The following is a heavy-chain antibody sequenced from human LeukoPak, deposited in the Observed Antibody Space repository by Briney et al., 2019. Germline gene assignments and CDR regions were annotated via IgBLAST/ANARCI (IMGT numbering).Heavy chain of an antibody. CDR2: IYWDDDK. CDR3: ARLTGRSYDTDAFDI. Sequence: SGPTLVKPTQTLTLTCTFSGFSLSTSGVGVGWIRQPPGKALEWLSLIYWDDDKRYSPSLKSRLTITKDTSKNQVVLTMTNMDPVDTATYYCARLTGRSYDTDAFDIWGQGTMVTVSS. V-gene: IGHV2-5*02. J-gene: IGHJ3*02. D-gene: IGHD3-22*01. CDR1: GFSLSTSGVG.